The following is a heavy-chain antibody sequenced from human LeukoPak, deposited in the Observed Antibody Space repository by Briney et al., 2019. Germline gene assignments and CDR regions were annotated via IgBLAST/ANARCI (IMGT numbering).Heavy chain of an antibody. V-gene: IGHV3-23*01. J-gene: IGHJ4*02. CDR1: GFTFSSFG. CDR2: LSYTGDST. CDR3: AKDRVGATLYFDC. Sequence: GGSPRLSCAASGFTFSSFGMSWVRQAPGKGLEWVSGLSYTGDSTYYADSVKGRFTISRDISKNTLYLQMNSLRAEDTAIYYCAKDRVGATLYFDCWGQGTLVTVSS. D-gene: IGHD1-26*01.